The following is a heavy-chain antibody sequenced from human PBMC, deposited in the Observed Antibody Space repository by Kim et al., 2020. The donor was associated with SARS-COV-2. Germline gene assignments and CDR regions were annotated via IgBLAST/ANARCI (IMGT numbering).Heavy chain of an antibody. CDR2: IYYSGST. J-gene: IGHJ4*02. V-gene: IGHV4-59*01. D-gene: IGHD4-4*01. CDR3: ARGDYSKFSH. CDR1: GGSISSYY. Sequence: SETLSLTCTVSGGSISSYYWSWIRQPPGKGLEWIGYIYYSGSTNYNPSLKSRVTISVDTSKNQFSLKLSSVTAADTAVYYCARGDYSKFSHWGQGTLVTV.